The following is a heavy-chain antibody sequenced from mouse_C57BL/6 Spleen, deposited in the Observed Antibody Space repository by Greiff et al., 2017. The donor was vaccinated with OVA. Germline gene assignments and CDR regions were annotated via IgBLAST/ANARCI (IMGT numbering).Heavy chain of an antibody. CDR3: AGSYTVVDY. Sequence: VQLQQPGAELVMPGASVKLSCKASGYTFTSYWMHWVKQRPGQGLEWIGEIDPSDSYTNYNSKFKGKSTLPVAKSSSTAYMQRSSLTYEDSAVYYCAGSYTVVDYWGQGTTLTVSS. J-gene: IGHJ2*01. CDR2: IDPSDSYT. D-gene: IGHD1-1*01. CDR1: GYTFTSYW. V-gene: IGHV1-69*01.